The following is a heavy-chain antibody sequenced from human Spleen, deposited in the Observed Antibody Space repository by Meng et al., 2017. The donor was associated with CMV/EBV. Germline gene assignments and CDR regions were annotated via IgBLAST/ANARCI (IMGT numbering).Heavy chain of an antibody. CDR2: INPSGCST. CDR3: AREPHLGVAGTVLGMDV. Sequence: ASVKVSCKASGYTFTSYYMHWVRQAPGQGLEWMGIINPSGCSTSYAQKFQGRVTMTRDTSTSTVYMELSSLRSEDTAVYYCAREPHLGVAGTVLGMDVWGQGTTVTVSS. J-gene: IGHJ6*02. V-gene: IGHV1-46*01. D-gene: IGHD6-19*01. CDR1: GYTFTSYY.